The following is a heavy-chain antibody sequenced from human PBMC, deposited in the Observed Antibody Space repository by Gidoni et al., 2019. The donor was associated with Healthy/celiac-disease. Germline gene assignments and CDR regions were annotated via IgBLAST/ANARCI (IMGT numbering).Heavy chain of an antibody. V-gene: IGHV3-15*01. Sequence: EVQLVQAGGGLVRPGWSFSLSSPASGLTFRNAWMSWVRQAPGKGLEWVGRIKSKTDGGTTDYAAPVKGRFTISRDDSKNTLYLQMNSLKTEDTAVYYCTTVSSGPYYYYYYYMDVWGKGTTVTVSS. J-gene: IGHJ6*03. CDR3: TTVSSGPYYYYYYYMDV. CDR1: GLTFRNAW. D-gene: IGHD3-22*01. CDR2: IKSKTDGGTT.